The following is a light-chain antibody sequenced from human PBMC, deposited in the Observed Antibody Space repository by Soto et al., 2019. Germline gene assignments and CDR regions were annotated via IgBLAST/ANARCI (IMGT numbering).Light chain of an antibody. Sequence: QSALTQPPSASGSPGQSVAISCTGTSSDVGGYNYVSWYQQHPGKAPKLMIYEVNKRPSGVPDRFSGSKSGNTASLTVSGLQAEDEADYYCTSYTSSSFYVFGTGTKV. J-gene: IGLJ1*01. V-gene: IGLV2-8*01. CDR1: SSDVGGYNY. CDR3: TSYTSSSFYV. CDR2: EVN.